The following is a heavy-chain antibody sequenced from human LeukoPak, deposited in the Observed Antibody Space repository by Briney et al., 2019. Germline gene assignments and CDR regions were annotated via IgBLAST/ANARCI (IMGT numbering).Heavy chain of an antibody. CDR1: GFTFSSYG. D-gene: IGHD2-15*01. J-gene: IGHJ4*02. V-gene: IGHV3-30*18. CDR3: AKDLRRYCSGGSCSYFDY. Sequence: GRSLRLSCAASGFTFSSYGMHLVRQAPGKGLEWVAVISYDGSNKYYADSVKGRFTISRDNSKNTLYLQMNSLRAEDTAVYYCAKDLRRYCSGGSCSYFDYWGQGTLVTVSS. CDR2: ISYDGSNK.